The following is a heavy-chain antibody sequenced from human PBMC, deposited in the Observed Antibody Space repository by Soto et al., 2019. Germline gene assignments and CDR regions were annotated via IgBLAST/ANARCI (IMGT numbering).Heavy chain of an antibody. CDR2: ISAYNGNT. CDR3: ARDRGGCTNGVCYASTYDY. CDR1: GYTFTSYG. Sequence: ASVKVSCKASGYTFTSYGISWVRQAPGQGLEWMGWISAYNGNTNYAQKLQGRVTMTTDTSTSTAYMELRSLRSDDTAVYYCARDRGGCTNGVCYASTYDYWGQRTLVTVSS. D-gene: IGHD2-8*01. J-gene: IGHJ4*02. V-gene: IGHV1-18*01.